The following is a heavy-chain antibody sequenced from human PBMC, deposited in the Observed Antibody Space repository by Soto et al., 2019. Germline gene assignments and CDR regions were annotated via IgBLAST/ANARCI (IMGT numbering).Heavy chain of an antibody. D-gene: IGHD3-22*01. V-gene: IGHV3-23*01. Sequence: GGSLRLSCAASGFMFANYAMGWVLQAPGKGLEWVSAITGSGGGTYYADSVKGRFTVSRDNSENTLYLQMNSLRAEDTAVYYCAKSEFYDSSGYYIDYWGQGTLVTVSS. CDR3: AKSEFYDSSGYYIDY. CDR1: GFMFANYA. J-gene: IGHJ4*02. CDR2: ITGSGGGT.